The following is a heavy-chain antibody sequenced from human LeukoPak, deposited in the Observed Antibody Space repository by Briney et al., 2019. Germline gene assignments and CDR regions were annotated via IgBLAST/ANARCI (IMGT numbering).Heavy chain of an antibody. CDR1: GGTFSSYA. CDR3: ARVETYYYDSSAPDDAFDI. D-gene: IGHD3-22*01. V-gene: IGHV1-69*01. J-gene: IGHJ3*02. CDR2: IIPIFGTA. Sequence: ASVKVSCKASGGTFSSYAISWVRQAPGQGLEWMGGIIPIFGTANYAQKFQGRVTITADESTSTAYMELSSLRSEDTAVYYCARVETYYYDSSAPDDAFDIWGQGTMVTVSS.